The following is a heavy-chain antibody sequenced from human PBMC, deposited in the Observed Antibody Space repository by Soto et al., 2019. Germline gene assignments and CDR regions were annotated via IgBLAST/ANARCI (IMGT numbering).Heavy chain of an antibody. J-gene: IGHJ6*02. CDR1: GFTLSSYG. V-gene: IGHV3-33*01. D-gene: IGHD2-2*01. CDR2: IWHDGSNK. CDR3: ARNRLRYDREGYGMDV. Sequence: QVQLVESGGGVVQPGRSLRLSCAASGFTLSSYGMHWVRQAPGKGLELVAVIWHDGSNKYYADSVKGRFTISRDNSKNTLYLQMNSLRAEDTAVYCCARNRLRYDREGYGMDVWGQGTKVTVSS.